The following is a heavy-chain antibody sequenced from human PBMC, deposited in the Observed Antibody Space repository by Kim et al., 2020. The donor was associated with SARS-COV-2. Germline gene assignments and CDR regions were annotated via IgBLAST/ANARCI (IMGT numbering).Heavy chain of an antibody. CDR2: INHSGST. V-gene: IGHV4-34*01. J-gene: IGHJ4*02. D-gene: IGHD3-10*01. Sequence: SETLSLTCAVYGGSFSGYYWSWIRQPPGKGLEWIGEINHSGSTNYNPSLKSRVTISVDTSKNQFSLKLSSVTAADTAVYYCARASMVRTRDYWGQGTLVT. CDR3: ARASMVRTRDY. CDR1: GGSFSGYY.